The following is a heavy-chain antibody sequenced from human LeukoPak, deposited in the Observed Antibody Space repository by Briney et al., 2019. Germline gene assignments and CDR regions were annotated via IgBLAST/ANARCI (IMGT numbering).Heavy chain of an antibody. J-gene: IGHJ4*02. CDR3: ARVVTASDDFDY. Sequence: SVKVSCKASGGTFSSYAISWVRQAPGQGLEWMGRIIPILGIANYAQKFQGRVTITADKSTSTAYMELSSLRSEDTAVYYCARVVTASDDFDYWGQGTLVTVSS. V-gene: IGHV1-69*04. CDR1: GGTFSSYA. D-gene: IGHD2-21*02. CDR2: IIPILGIA.